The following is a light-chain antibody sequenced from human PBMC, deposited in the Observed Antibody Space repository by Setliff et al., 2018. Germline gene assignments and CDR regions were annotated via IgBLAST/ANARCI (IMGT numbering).Light chain of an antibody. V-gene: IGLV6-57*01. CDR3: QSYAVTDVV. Sequence: NFMLTQTHSVSESPGKTVTISCSRSHGSIGSNFVQWYQLRPGSPPRTVIFHDHQRPSGVPDRFSGSIDSSSNSASLTISALKTEDEADYYCQSYAVTDVVFGGGTKVTVL. J-gene: IGLJ2*01. CDR2: HDH. CDR1: HGSIGSNF.